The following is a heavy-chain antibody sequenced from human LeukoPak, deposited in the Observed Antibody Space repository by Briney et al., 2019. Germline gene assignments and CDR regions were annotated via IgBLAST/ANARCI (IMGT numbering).Heavy chain of an antibody. Sequence: ASVKVSCKASGYTFTSYYMHWVRQAPGQVLEWMGIINPSGGSTSYAQKFQGRVTMTRDTSTSTVYMELSSLRSEDTAEYYCARVTGYRLPFDYWGQGTLVTVSS. CDR3: ARVTGYRLPFDY. CDR1: GYTFTSYY. CDR2: INPSGGST. D-gene: IGHD5-18*01. J-gene: IGHJ4*02. V-gene: IGHV1-46*01.